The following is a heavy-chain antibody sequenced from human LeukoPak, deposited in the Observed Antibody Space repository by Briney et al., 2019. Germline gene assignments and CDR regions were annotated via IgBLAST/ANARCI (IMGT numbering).Heavy chain of an antibody. CDR3: AGAGYSSSWYFDY. Sequence: SETLSLTCAVYGGSFRGYYWSWLRQPPGKGLEWIGEINHSGSTNYNPSLKSRVTISVDTSKNQFSLKLSSVTAADTAASYCAGAGYSSSWYFDYWGQGTLVTVSS. V-gene: IGHV4-34*01. D-gene: IGHD6-13*01. CDR1: GGSFRGYY. CDR2: INHSGST. J-gene: IGHJ4*02.